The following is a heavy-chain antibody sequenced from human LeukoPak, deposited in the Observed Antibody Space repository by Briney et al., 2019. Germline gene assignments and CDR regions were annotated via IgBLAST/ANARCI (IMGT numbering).Heavy chain of an antibody. CDR3: ARGGGSSLGLNWFDP. V-gene: IGHV3-33*01. J-gene: IGHJ5*02. D-gene: IGHD6-13*01. CDR2: IWYDGSNK. CDR1: GFTFSSYG. Sequence: GRSLRLSCAASGFTFSSYGMHWVRQAPGKGLEWVAVIWYDGSNKYYADSVKGRFTSSRDNSKNTLYLQMNSLRAEDTAVYYCARGGGSSLGLNWFDPWGQGTLVTVSS.